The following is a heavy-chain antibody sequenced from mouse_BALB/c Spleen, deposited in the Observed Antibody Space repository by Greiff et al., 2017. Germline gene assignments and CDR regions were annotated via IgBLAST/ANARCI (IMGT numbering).Heavy chain of an antibody. CDR2: ISSGSSTI. J-gene: IGHJ2*01. V-gene: IGHV5-17*02. D-gene: IGHD2-4*01. CDR3: ARGLPYFDY. Sequence: EVKLVESGGGLVQPGGSRKLSCAASGFTFSSFGMHWVRQAPEKGLEWVAYISSGSSTIYYADTVKGRFTISRDNPKNTLFLQMTSLRSEDTAMYYCARGLPYFDYWGQGTTLTVSS. CDR1: GFTFSSFG.